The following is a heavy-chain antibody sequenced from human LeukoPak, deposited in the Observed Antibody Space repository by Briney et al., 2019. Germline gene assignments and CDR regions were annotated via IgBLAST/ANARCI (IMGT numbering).Heavy chain of an antibody. Sequence: GGSLRLSCTASGFTFSNFWMGWVRQAPGKGLEWVANIKQDETEKFYLGSVKGRFTISRDNAKNSLYLQMNSLRAEDTAVYYCARDGGYYFDYWGQGTLVTVSS. J-gene: IGHJ4*02. V-gene: IGHV3-7*03. CDR2: IKQDETEK. D-gene: IGHD3-16*01. CDR3: ARDGGYYFDY. CDR1: GFTFSNFW.